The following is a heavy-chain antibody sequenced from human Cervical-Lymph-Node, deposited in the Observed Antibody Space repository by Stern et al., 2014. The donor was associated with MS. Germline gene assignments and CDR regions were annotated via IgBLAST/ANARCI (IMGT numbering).Heavy chain of an antibody. CDR2: TIPMFGTA. CDR1: GGTFSNLD. Sequence: QVQLVQSGAELKKPTSSVRVSCKASGGTFSNLDVSWVRLAPRQGLERMGRTIPMFGTATYARGFQDRVTITADESTTTVYLELSNLISEDTAVYFCARWEGGGLGFDYWGQGTLVTVSS. J-gene: IGHJ4*02. V-gene: IGHV1-69*18. CDR3: ARWEGGGLGFDY. D-gene: IGHD1-26*01.